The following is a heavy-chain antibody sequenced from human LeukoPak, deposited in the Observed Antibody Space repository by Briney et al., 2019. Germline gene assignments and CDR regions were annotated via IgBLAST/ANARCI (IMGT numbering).Heavy chain of an antibody. Sequence: ASVKVSCKASGGTFSSYAISWVRQAPGQGLEWMGGIIPIFGTANYAQKFQGRVTITADESTSTAYMELSSLRSEDTAVYYCARAPRSGSYFDLGYWGQGTLVTVSS. CDR3: ARAPRSGSYFDLGY. J-gene: IGHJ4*02. V-gene: IGHV1-69*13. CDR2: IIPIFGTA. D-gene: IGHD3-10*01. CDR1: GGTFSSYA.